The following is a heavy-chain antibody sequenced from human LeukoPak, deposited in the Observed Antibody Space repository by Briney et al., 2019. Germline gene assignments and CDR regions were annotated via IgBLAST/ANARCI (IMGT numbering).Heavy chain of an antibody. CDR3: AYASSFYDY. Sequence: GESLRHSCTASGFSLNNYALSWVRQAPGKGLEWGSSISGSGVNTFYADSVKGRFTISGDHSKNTVDLQMNSLRVEDTALYFCAYASSFYDYWGQGTLVSVSS. J-gene: IGHJ4*02. CDR1: GFSLNNYA. V-gene: IGHV3-23*01. D-gene: IGHD2-2*01. CDR2: ISGSGVNT.